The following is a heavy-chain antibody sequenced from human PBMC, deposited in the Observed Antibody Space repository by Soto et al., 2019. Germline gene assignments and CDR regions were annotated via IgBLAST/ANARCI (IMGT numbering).Heavy chain of an antibody. Sequence: QVQLVESGGGVVQPGRSLRLSCAASGFTFSSYGMHWVRQAPGKGLEWVAVIWYDGSNKYYADSVKGRFTISRDNSKNTLYLQMNSMRAEDTAVYYCARDHSDAFDIWGQGTMVTVSS. CDR1: GFTFSSYG. CDR3: ARDHSDAFDI. J-gene: IGHJ3*02. CDR2: IWYDGSNK. V-gene: IGHV3-33*01.